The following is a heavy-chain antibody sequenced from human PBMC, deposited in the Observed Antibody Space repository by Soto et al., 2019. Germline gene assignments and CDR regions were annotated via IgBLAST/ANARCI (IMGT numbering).Heavy chain of an antibody. Sequence: QVQLVQSGAEVKKPGSSVKVSCTASGGTFSSYAISWVRQAPGQGLEWMGGIITIFGTANYARKFQGRVTITADESTGTANLELGSLRSEDTAVYYCARGWWELPSLYWYFDLWGRGPLVTVSS. J-gene: IGHJ2*01. CDR2: IITIFGTA. V-gene: IGHV1-69*01. CDR3: ARGWWELPSLYWYFDL. D-gene: IGHD1-26*01. CDR1: GGTFSSYA.